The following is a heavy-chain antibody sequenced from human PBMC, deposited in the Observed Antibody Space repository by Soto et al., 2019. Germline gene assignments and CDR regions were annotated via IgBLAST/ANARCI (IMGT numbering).Heavy chain of an antibody. CDR1: GGSISSGGYY. CDR2: IYYSGST. Sequence: QVQLQESGPGLVKPSQTLSLTCTVSGGSISSGGYYWSWIRQHPGKGLEWIGYIYYSGSTYYNPSLKGRVTISVDTSKNLFAMKLSSVTAADTAVYYCARKPHCTNGVCYTFDIWGQGTMVTVSS. CDR3: ARKPHCTNGVCYTFDI. D-gene: IGHD2-8*01. J-gene: IGHJ3*02. V-gene: IGHV4-31*03.